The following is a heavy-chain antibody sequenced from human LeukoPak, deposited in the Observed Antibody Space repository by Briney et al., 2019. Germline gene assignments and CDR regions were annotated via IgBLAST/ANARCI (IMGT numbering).Heavy chain of an antibody. Sequence: GGSLRLSCAASGFTFSSYSMNWVRQAPGKGLEWVSYISSSSSTIYYADSVKGRFTISRDNAKNSLYLQMNSLRAEDTAVYYCARDPGGSYPYYFDYWGQGTLVTVSS. V-gene: IGHV3-48*01. J-gene: IGHJ4*02. CDR1: GFTFSSYS. CDR2: ISSSSSTI. D-gene: IGHD1-26*01. CDR3: ARDPGGSYPYYFDY.